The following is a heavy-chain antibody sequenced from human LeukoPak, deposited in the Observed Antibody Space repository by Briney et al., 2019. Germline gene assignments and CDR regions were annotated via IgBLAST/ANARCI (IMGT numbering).Heavy chain of an antibody. Sequence: GGSLRLSCAAAGFTFSTTWMSWVRHAPGKGLEWIGRIKSNPDGGTTESAAPVKGRFTISRDDSKNTLYLQINSLKPEDTGVYYCTTIRYGDYPGSWGQGTLITVSS. CDR2: IKSNPDGGTT. J-gene: IGHJ5*02. D-gene: IGHD4-17*01. CDR3: TTIRYGDYPGS. CDR1: GFTFSTTW. V-gene: IGHV3-15*01.